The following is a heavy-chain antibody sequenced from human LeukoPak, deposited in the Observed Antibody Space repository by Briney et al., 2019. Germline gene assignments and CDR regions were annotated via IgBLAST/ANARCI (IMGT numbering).Heavy chain of an antibody. CDR3: ARDRYSSGWSPCDY. J-gene: IGHJ4*02. Sequence: GGSLRLSCAASGFTFSNAWMSWVRQAPGKGLEWVSYISSSGSPIYYADSVKGRFTISRDNAKNSLYLQMNSLRAEDTAVYYCARDRYSSGWSPCDYWGQGTLVTVSS. V-gene: IGHV3-11*04. CDR2: ISSSGSPI. CDR1: GFTFSNAW. D-gene: IGHD6-19*01.